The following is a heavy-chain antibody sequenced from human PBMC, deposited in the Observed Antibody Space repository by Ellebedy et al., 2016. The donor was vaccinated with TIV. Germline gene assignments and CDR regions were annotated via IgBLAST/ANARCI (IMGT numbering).Heavy chain of an antibody. J-gene: IGHJ4*02. Sequence: AASVKVSCKVSGYTLTELSMHWVRQAPGQGLEWMGIINPSDGSTSNVEELQGRVTITRDTSANTAYMELSSLRSEDTAVYYCARDLTAMVTMTYWGQGTLVTVSS. CDR3: ARDLTAMVTMTY. D-gene: IGHD5-18*01. CDR2: INPSDGST. CDR1: GYTLTELS. V-gene: IGHV1-46*04.